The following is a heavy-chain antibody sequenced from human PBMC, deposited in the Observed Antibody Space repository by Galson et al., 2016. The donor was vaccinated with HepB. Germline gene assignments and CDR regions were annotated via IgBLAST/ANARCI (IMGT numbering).Heavy chain of an antibody. Sequence: SLRLSCAASGFTFGDYYMTWIRQAPGKGLEWVSYISTTGSNTYYADSVKGRFTISWDNAKNSLYVQMNSLRVEDTAVYYCARDPGYITAAPFFDYWGQGTLVTVSS. D-gene: IGHD5-24*01. CDR1: GFTFGDYY. J-gene: IGHJ4*02. CDR3: ARDPGYITAAPFFDY. CDR2: ISTTGSNT. V-gene: IGHV3-11*04.